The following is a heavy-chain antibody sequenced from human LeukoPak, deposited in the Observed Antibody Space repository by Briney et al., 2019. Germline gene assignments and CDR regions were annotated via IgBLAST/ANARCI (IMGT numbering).Heavy chain of an antibody. D-gene: IGHD3-22*01. Sequence: PGGSLRLSCGASGFTFSSYAMSWVRQAPGKGLEWVSAISGSGGSTYYADSVKGRFTISRDNSKNTLYLQMNSLRAEDTAVYYCAKDLYDSSGYFYWGQGTLVTVSS. CDR1: GFTFSSYA. CDR2: ISGSGGST. J-gene: IGHJ4*02. CDR3: AKDLYDSSGYFY. V-gene: IGHV3-23*01.